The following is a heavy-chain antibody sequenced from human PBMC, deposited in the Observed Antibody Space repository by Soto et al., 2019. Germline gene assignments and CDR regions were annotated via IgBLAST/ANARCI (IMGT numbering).Heavy chain of an antibody. J-gene: IGHJ4*02. CDR1: GGSISSGDSY. V-gene: IGHV4-31*03. Sequence: SETLSLTCTVAGGSISSGDSYWTWIRQHPRKGLEWIGYIYFSGSTTYNPSLKSRLSISIHTSKNQFSLKLNSVTAADTAIYYCARGRGGYDYRGTFDYWGQGTLVTVSS. D-gene: IGHD5-12*01. CDR3: ARGRGGYDYRGTFDY. CDR2: IYFSGST.